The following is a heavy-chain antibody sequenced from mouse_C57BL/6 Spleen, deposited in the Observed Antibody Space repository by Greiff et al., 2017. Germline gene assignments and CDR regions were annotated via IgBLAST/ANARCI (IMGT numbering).Heavy chain of an antibody. CDR3: ARGVGAMDY. CDR2: INYDGSST. J-gene: IGHJ4*01. V-gene: IGHV5-16*01. Sequence: EVMLVESEGGLVQPGSSMKLSCTASGFTFSDYYMAWVRQVPEKGLEWVANINYDGSSTYYLDSLKSRFIISRDNAKNSLYLQMSSLKTEDTATYYCARGVGAMDYWGQGTSVTVSS. CDR1: GFTFSDYY. D-gene: IGHD1-1*02.